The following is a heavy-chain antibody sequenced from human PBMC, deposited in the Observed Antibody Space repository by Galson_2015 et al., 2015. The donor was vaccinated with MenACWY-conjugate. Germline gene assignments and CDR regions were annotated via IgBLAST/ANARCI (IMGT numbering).Heavy chain of an antibody. Sequence: SLRLSCAASGFPVNSNFMTWVRRAPGKGLEWVSTLYIGDNTLCADSVKGRFTISRDNAKNMLYLQMNSLRAEDTAVYYCARDPERGDGYVLDYWGQGTLVTVSS. CDR2: LYIGDNT. D-gene: IGHD5-24*01. J-gene: IGHJ4*02. CDR1: GFPVNSNF. CDR3: ARDPERGDGYVLDY. V-gene: IGHV3-53*01.